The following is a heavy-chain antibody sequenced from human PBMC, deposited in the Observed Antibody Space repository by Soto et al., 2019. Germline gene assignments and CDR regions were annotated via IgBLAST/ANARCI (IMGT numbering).Heavy chain of an antibody. Sequence: KPSETLSLTCTVSGGSISSYYWSWIRQPPGKGLEWIGYIYYSGSTNYNPSLKSRVTISVDTSKNQFSLKLSSVTAADTAVYYCARGTGTPTYYYYGMDVWGQGTTVTV. CDR2: IYYSGST. V-gene: IGHV4-59*01. D-gene: IGHD1-1*01. CDR3: ARGTGTPTYYYYGMDV. J-gene: IGHJ6*02. CDR1: GGSISSYY.